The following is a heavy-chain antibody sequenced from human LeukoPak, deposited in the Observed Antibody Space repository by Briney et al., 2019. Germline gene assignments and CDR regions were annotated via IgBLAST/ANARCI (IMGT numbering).Heavy chain of an antibody. CDR3: TTRSPARYCSDGACYSSADY. J-gene: IGHJ4*02. CDR2: IKSKVDGGTP. D-gene: IGHD2-15*01. Sequence: GGSLRPSCAASGFTFTSYSMNWVRQAPGKGLEWVGHIKSKVDGGTPDYVAPVKGRFTISRDDSRNTLYLQMSSLNTEDTAVYYCTTRSPARYCSDGACYSSADYWGQGTLVTVSS. V-gene: IGHV3-15*07. CDR1: GFTFTSYS.